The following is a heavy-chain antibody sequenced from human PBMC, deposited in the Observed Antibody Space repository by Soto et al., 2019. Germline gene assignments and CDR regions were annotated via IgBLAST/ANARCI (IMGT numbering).Heavy chain of an antibody. Sequence: GASVKVSCKASGGTFSSYAISWVRQAPGQGLEWMGGIIPIFGTANYAQKFQGRVTITADESTSTAYMELSSLRSEDTAVYYCASGSPPEDYYYGMDVRGQGTTVTVSS. D-gene: IGHD5-12*01. J-gene: IGHJ6*02. CDR1: GGTFSSYA. V-gene: IGHV1-69*13. CDR3: ASGSPPEDYYYGMDV. CDR2: IIPIFGTA.